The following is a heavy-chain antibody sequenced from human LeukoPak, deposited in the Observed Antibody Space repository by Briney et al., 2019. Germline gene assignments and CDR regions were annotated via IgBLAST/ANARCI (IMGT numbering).Heavy chain of an antibody. D-gene: IGHD3-10*01. J-gene: IGHJ6*02. CDR3: ARGLYMVRGVYVSYGMDV. CDR1: GGSFSGYY. V-gene: IGHV4-34*01. CDR2: INHSGST. Sequence: SETLSLTCAVYGGSFSGYYWSWIRQPPGKGLEWIGEINHSGSTNYNPSLKSRVTISVDTSKNQFSLKLSSVTAADTAVYYCARGLYMVRGVYVSYGMDVWGQGTTVTVSS.